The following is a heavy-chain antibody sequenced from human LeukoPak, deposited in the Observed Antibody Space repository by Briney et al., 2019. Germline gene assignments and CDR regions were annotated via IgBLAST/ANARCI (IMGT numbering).Heavy chain of an antibody. CDR1: GYTFSSYW. CDR3: ARDQYCVSSTCHPGRVN. CDR2: IKQDGSEK. D-gene: IGHD2-2*01. J-gene: IGHJ4*02. Sequence: GGSLRLSCAASGYTFSSYWMSWVRQAPGKGLEWVANIKQDGSEKYYVDSVKGRFTVSRDNAKNSLYLQMNSLRAEDTAVYYCARDQYCVSSTCHPGRVNWGQGTLVTVSS. V-gene: IGHV3-7*05.